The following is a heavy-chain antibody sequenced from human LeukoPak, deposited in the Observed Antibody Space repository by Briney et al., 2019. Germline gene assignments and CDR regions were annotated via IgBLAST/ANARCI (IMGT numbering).Heavy chain of an antibody. CDR2: ISYSGGT. CDR3: AGAAYSYGYRSFDP. D-gene: IGHD5-18*01. J-gene: IGHJ5*02. V-gene: IGHV4-59*01. Sequence: TAETVSLPCTVSGGSISSYYWTWIRQPPGEGLEWIGYISYSGGTNYNPSLKSRVTISVDTSKNQFSLKVSSVTAADTAVYYCAGAAYSYGYRSFDPWGQGTLVTVSS. CDR1: GGSISSYY.